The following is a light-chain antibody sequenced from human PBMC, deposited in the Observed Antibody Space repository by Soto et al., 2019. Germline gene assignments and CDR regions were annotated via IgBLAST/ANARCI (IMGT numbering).Light chain of an antibody. J-gene: IGKJ5*01. Sequence: DIQLTQSPSFLSASVGDRVTITCRASQYIPSFLAWYQQKPGKAPELLIHSASTLHSGVPSRFSGSGSGTEFTLTISGLQPEDFATYYCQHRHSYPITFGQGTRPEIK. CDR2: SAS. V-gene: IGKV1-9*01. CDR3: QHRHSYPIT. CDR1: QYIPSF.